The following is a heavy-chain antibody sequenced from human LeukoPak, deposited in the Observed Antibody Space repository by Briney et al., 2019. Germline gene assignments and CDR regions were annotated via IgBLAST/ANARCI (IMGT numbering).Heavy chain of an antibody. CDR1: GFTFSNYA. CDR3: AKQRSGIAASGSDY. J-gene: IGHJ4*02. D-gene: IGHD6-13*01. Sequence: GGSLRLSCAASGFTFSNYAMSWVRQAPGKGLEWVSLSVVSGSGGASGSRTYYADSVKGRFTISRDDSKNTLYLQMNNLTVEDTALYYCAKQRSGIAASGSDYWGQGTLVSVSS. CDR2: VSGSGGASGSRT. V-gene: IGHV3-23*01.